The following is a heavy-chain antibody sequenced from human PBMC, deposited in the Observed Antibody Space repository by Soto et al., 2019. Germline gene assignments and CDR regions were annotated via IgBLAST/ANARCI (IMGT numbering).Heavy chain of an antibody. CDR3: ARSSRTLPHYSYYMDV. Sequence: EVQLLEYGGGLVHPGGSLRLSCAASGFTFSNYVMSWVRQAPGKGLEWVSSVSNSGSNTYYAESVKGRVTISRDNSNNTLYLQMNSLRAEDTALYYCARSSRTLPHYSYYMDVWGKGTTVTVSS. J-gene: IGHJ6*03. CDR1: GFTFSNYV. CDR2: VSNSGSNT. D-gene: IGHD6-13*01. V-gene: IGHV3-23*01.